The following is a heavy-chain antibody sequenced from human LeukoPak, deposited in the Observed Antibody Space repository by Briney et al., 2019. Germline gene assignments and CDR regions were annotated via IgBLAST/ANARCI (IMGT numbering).Heavy chain of an antibody. D-gene: IGHD5-12*01. CDR2: ISSSSSYI. Sequence: PGGSLRLSCAASGFTFSSYSMNWVRQAPGKGLEWVSTISSSSSYIYYADSVKGRFTISRDNAKNSLYLRMNSLRAEDTAVYYCARDRSGGYSGYDAKWFDPWGQGTLVTVSS. V-gene: IGHV3-21*01. J-gene: IGHJ5*02. CDR3: ARDRSGGYSGYDAKWFDP. CDR1: GFTFSSYS.